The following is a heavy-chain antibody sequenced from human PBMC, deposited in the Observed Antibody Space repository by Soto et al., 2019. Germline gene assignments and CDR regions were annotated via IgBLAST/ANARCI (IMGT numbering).Heavy chain of an antibody. D-gene: IGHD1-7*01. CDR2: IKSKTDGGTT. V-gene: IGHV3-15*07. J-gene: IGHJ4*02. Sequence: EVQLVESGGGLVKPGGSLRLSCAASDFTFDNAWVNWVRLAPGKGLEWVGRIKSKTDGGTTDYTAPVKGRFTISRDDSKNTLYLQMNSVKTEDTAVYYCTTAGRWRGNYPEDYWVQGTLVTVSS. CDR3: TTAGRWRGNYPEDY. CDR1: DFTFDNAW.